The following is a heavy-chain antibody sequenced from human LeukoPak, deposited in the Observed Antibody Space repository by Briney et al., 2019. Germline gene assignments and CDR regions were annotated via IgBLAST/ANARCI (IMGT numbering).Heavy chain of an antibody. CDR1: GFTFSSYW. J-gene: IGHJ4*02. D-gene: IGHD3-9*01. Sequence: GGSLRLSCAASGFTFSSYWMSWVRQAPGKGLEWVGNIKQDGREKYYVDSVKGRFTISRDNAKNSLYLQMNSLRAEDTAVYYCARVEDYDILTGFDYWGQGTLVTVSS. V-gene: IGHV3-7*01. CDR3: ARVEDYDILTGFDY. CDR2: IKQDGREK.